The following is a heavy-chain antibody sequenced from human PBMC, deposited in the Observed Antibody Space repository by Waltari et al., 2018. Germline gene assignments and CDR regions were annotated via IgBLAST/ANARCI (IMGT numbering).Heavy chain of an antibody. J-gene: IGHJ4*02. CDR3: VTGLTTVTAKDYFDH. CDR1: GMHFSHYW. CDR2: IKQDGSEK. V-gene: IGHV3-7*01. D-gene: IGHD4-17*01. Sequence: EVQLVESGGGSVQTGGSLRLSCAASGMHFSHYWMHWVRQAPGKGLEWVANIKQDGSEKNYVDSVEGRFSISRDNAQNSLYLQMNSLRAEDTAIYYCVTGLTTVTAKDYFDHWGQGALVTVS.